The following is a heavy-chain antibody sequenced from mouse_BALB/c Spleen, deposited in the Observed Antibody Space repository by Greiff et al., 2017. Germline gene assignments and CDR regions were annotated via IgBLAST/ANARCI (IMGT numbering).Heavy chain of an antibody. D-gene: IGHD1-1*01. Sequence: VKLMESGAELARPGASVKMSCKASGYTFTSYTMHWVKQRPGQGLEWIGYINPSSGYTNYNQKFKDKATLTADKSSSTAYMQLSSLTSEDSAVYYCARGGLLYAMDYWGQGTSVTVSS. CDR2: INPSSGYT. CDR1: GYTFTSYT. V-gene: IGHV1-4*01. J-gene: IGHJ4*01. CDR3: ARGGLLYAMDY.